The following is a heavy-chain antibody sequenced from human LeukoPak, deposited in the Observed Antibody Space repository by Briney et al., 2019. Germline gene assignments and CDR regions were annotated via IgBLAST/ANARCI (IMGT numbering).Heavy chain of an antibody. CDR3: ARGVTIFGVVHGMDV. V-gene: IGHV3-53*04. D-gene: IGHD3-3*01. J-gene: IGHJ6*02. CDR2: IYSGGST. CDR1: GFTVSSNY. Sequence: GGSLRLSCAASGFTVSSNYMSWVRQAPVKWLEWVSVIYSGGSTYYADSVKGRFTISRHNSKNTLYLQMNSLRAEDTAVYYCARGVTIFGVVHGMDVWGQGTTVTVS.